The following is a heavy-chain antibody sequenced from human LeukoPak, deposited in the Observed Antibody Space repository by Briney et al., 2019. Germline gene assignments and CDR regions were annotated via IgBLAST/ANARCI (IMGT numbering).Heavy chain of an antibody. CDR3: ATGHYSSGWNNWFDP. V-gene: IGHV1-24*01. Sequence: ASVTVSCTVSGYTLTELSMHWVRQAPGKGLEWMGGFDPEDGETIYAQKFQGRVTMTEDTSTDTAYMELSSLRSEDTAVYYCATGHYSSGWNNWFDPWGQGTLVTVSS. J-gene: IGHJ5*02. D-gene: IGHD6-19*01. CDR2: FDPEDGET. CDR1: GYTLTELS.